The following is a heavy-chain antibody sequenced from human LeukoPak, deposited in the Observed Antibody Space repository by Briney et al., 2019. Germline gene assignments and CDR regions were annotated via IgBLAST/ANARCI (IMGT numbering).Heavy chain of an antibody. Sequence: ESGPTLVNPTQTLTLTCTFSGFSLSTSGVGVGWIRQPPGKALEWLALIYWDDDKRYSPSLKSRLTITKDTSKNQVVLTMTNMDPVDTATYYCAHRDWVVTPTHDAFDIWGQGTMVTVSS. CDR1: GFSLSTSGVG. CDR3: AHRDWVVTPTHDAFDI. D-gene: IGHD3-22*01. V-gene: IGHV2-5*02. J-gene: IGHJ3*02. CDR2: IYWDDDK.